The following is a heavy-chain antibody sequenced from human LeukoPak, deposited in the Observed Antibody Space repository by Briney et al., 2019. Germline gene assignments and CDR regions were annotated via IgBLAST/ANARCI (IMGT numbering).Heavy chain of an antibody. D-gene: IGHD3-3*01. Sequence: SETLSLTCAVYGGSFSGYYWSWIRQPPGKGLEWIGEINHSGSANYNPSLKSRVTISVDTSKNQFSLKLSSVTAADTAAYYCASLSLRFLEWLSDTADDYWGQGTLVTVSS. CDR1: GGSFSGYY. V-gene: IGHV4-34*01. CDR2: INHSGSA. CDR3: ASLSLRFLEWLSDTADDY. J-gene: IGHJ4*02.